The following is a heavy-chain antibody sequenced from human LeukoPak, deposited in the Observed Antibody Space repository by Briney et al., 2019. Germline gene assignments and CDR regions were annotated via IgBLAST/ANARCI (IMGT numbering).Heavy chain of an antibody. V-gene: IGHV3-74*01. Sequence: GGSLRLSCTASGFDFSSNWMHWVRHAPGQGLVWVSRIKGDGISTNYADSVKGRFTISRDIAKNTLYLQMNSLRAEDTGVYYCAKDHYWSIDYWGRGTLVTVSS. D-gene: IGHD3-3*01. CDR3: AKDHYWSIDY. CDR1: GFDFSSNW. J-gene: IGHJ4*02. CDR2: IKGDGIST.